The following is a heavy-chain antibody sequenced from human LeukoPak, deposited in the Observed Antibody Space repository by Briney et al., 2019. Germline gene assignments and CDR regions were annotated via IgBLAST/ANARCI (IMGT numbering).Heavy chain of an antibody. CDR2: INHSGST. Sequence: SETLSLTCAVYGGSFSGYYWSWIRQPPGKGLEWIGEINHSGSTNYNPSLKSRVTISVDTSKYQFSLKLSSVTAADTAVYYCASLHYYDSSGYYPLDYWGQGTLVTVSS. CDR1: GGSFSGYY. CDR3: ASLHYYDSSGYYPLDY. J-gene: IGHJ4*02. D-gene: IGHD3-22*01. V-gene: IGHV4-34*01.